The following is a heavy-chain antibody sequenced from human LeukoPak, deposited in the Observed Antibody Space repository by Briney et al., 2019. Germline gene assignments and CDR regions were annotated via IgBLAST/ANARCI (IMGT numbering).Heavy chain of an antibody. Sequence: ASVKVSCKASGYTFTSYGISWVRQAPGQGLEWMGWISAYNGNTNYAQKLQGRVTMTTGTSTSTAYMELRSLRSDDTAVYYCARGGPQNYYGSGSYYYYYGMDVWGQGTTVTVSS. CDR2: ISAYNGNT. J-gene: IGHJ6*02. CDR3: ARGGPQNYYGSGSYYYYYGMDV. CDR1: GYTFTSYG. D-gene: IGHD3-10*01. V-gene: IGHV1-18*01.